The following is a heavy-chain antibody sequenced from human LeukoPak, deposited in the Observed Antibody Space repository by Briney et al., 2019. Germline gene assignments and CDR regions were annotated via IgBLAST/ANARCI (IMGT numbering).Heavy chain of an antibody. V-gene: IGHV1-2*02. CDR3: ARDQGSSLGGDY. CDR1: GYTFTGYY. D-gene: IGHD6-13*01. J-gene: IGHJ4*02. CDR2: INPNSGGT. Sequence: ASVKVSCTASGYTFTGYYMHWVRQAPGQGLEWMGWINPNSGGTNYAQKFQGRVTMTRGTSTSTAYMDLSRLTSDDTAVYYCARDQGSSLGGDYWGQGTLVTVSS.